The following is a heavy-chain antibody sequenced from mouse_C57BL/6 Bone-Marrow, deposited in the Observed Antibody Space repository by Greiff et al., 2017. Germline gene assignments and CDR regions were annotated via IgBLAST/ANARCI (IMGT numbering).Heavy chain of an antibody. CDR3: ARAFYYDYDAVAY. J-gene: IGHJ3*01. Sequence: VQLQQPGAELVRPGSSVKLSCKASGYTFTSYWMHWVKQRPIQGLEWIGNIDPSDSETHYNQKFKDKATLTVDKSSSTAYMQLSSLTSEDSAVYYCARAFYYDYDAVAYWGQGTLVTVSA. V-gene: IGHV1-52*01. CDR2: IDPSDSET. D-gene: IGHD2-4*01. CDR1: GYTFTSYW.